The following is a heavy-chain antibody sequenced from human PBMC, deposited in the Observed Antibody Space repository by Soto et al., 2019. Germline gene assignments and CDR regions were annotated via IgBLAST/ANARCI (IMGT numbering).Heavy chain of an antibody. D-gene: IGHD3-22*01. J-gene: IGHJ4*02. CDR1: AGSIRSYY. CDR3: ATSPAYYYDRSGYYPDYFDY. CDR2: IYYGGNT. Sequence: SETLSLTCTVSAGSIRSYYWSWIRQPPGKGLEWIGYIYYGGNTNYSPSLKSRVTISVDTSKNQFSLKLNSVTAADTAVYYCATSPAYYYDRSGYYPDYFDYWGQGTLVTVSS. V-gene: IGHV4-59*08.